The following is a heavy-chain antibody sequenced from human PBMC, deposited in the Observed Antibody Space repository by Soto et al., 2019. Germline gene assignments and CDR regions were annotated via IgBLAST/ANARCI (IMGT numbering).Heavy chain of an antibody. CDR1: GYDFERFP. Sequence: ASVKVSCKASGYDFERFPMSWVRQARGQGLEWMGLISPYSGSRYYAEKFQGRVTMTRDTSTSTVYMELSSLRSEDTAVYYCARGWYYDSSGYYAPGLDPFDYWGQGTLVTVSS. J-gene: IGHJ4*02. CDR2: ISPYSGSR. V-gene: IGHV1-18*04. CDR3: ARGWYYDSSGYYAPGLDPFDY. D-gene: IGHD3-22*01.